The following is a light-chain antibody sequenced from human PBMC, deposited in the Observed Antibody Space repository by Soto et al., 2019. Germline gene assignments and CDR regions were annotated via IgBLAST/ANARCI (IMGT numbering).Light chain of an antibody. Sequence: EKLMSQSPATLSVSPGERVTLSCRASQNIHNHMSWFLQKPGQTPRLLIYDAIIRAADVPARFSGSWSGTEFTLTINSLQSEDFAVYYCQHYNSYSEAFGQGTKVELK. V-gene: IGKV3-15*01. CDR2: DAI. CDR1: QNIHNH. J-gene: IGKJ1*01. CDR3: QHYNSYSEA.